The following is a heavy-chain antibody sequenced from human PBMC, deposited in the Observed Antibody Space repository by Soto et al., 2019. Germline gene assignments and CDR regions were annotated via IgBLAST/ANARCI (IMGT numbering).Heavy chain of an antibody. V-gene: IGHV3-30*18. Sequence: GGSLRLSCAASGFTFSSFGMHWVRQAPGKGLEWVAIVSYDGSNKYYADSVKGRFTVSRDNSKNTLFLQMNSLKTEDTAVYYCAKALGELSPESGEYWGQGSLVTVSS. CDR3: AKALGELSPESGEY. CDR1: GFTFSSFG. D-gene: IGHD3-16*02. CDR2: VSYDGSNK. J-gene: IGHJ4*02.